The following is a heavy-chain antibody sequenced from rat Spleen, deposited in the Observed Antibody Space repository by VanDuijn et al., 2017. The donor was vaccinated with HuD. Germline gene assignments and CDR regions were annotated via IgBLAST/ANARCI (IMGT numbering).Heavy chain of an antibody. CDR2: MWYDGDT. D-gene: IGHD1-9*01. CDR1: GFSLTSNS. V-gene: IGHV2-63*01. Sequence: QVQLKESGPGLVQPSQTLSLTCTVSGFSLTSNSVSWVRQPSGKGPEWMGRMWYDGDTAYNSVLKSRLSISRDTSKNQVFLKMDSLQTDDIGTYYCTKETVGVTPLIDYWGQGSLVTVSS. CDR3: TKETVGVTPLIDY. J-gene: IGHJ3*01.